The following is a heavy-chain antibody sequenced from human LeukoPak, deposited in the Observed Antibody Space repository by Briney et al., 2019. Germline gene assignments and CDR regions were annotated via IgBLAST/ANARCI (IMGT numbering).Heavy chain of an antibody. D-gene: IGHD5-24*01. Sequence: ASVKVSCKASGGTFSSYAISWVRQAPGQGLEWMGRIIPILGIANYAQKFQGRVTITADKSTSTAYMELRSLRSDDTAVYYCARGMGQYYYGMDVWGQGTTVTVSS. CDR3: ARGMGQYYYGMDV. V-gene: IGHV1-69*04. J-gene: IGHJ6*02. CDR1: GGTFSSYA. CDR2: IIPILGIA.